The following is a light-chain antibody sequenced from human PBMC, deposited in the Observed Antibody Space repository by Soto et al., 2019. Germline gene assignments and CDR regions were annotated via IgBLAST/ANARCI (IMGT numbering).Light chain of an antibody. V-gene: IGKV1-39*01. Sequence: DIHMTHSPSSLSASVGDRVTITCRASQSISSYLNWYQQKPGKAPKLLIYAASSLQSGVPSRFSGSGSGTDFTLTISSLEPEDFAVYYCQQRSNWPRTFGQGTKVDIK. CDR2: AAS. CDR3: QQRSNWPRT. J-gene: IGKJ1*01. CDR1: QSISSY.